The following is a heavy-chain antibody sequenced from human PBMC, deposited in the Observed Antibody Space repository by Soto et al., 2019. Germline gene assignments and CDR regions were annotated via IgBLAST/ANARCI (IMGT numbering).Heavy chain of an antibody. CDR2: IDPSDSYT. CDR3: ARGNYDYVWGSYPNPWFDP. D-gene: IGHD3-16*02. CDR1: GYSFTSYW. Sequence: GESLKISCKGSGYSFTSYWISWVRQMPGKGLEWMGRIDPSDSYTNYSPSFQGHVTISADKSISTAYLQWSSLKASDTAMYYCARGNYDYVWGSYPNPWFDPWGQGTLVTVS. V-gene: IGHV5-10-1*01. J-gene: IGHJ5*02.